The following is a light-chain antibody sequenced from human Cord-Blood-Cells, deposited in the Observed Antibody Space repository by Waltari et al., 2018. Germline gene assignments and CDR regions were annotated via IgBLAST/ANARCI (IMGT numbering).Light chain of an antibody. J-gene: IGLJ1*01. Sequence: QSALTQPASASGSPGQSITISCTGTSSDVVSYNLVSWYQQHPGKAPKLMIYEGSKRPSGVSNRFSGSKSDNTASLTISGLQAEDEADYYCCSYAGSSTDVYGTGTKDTVL. CDR2: EGS. CDR1: SSDVVSYNL. V-gene: IGLV2-23*01. CDR3: CSYAGSSTDV.